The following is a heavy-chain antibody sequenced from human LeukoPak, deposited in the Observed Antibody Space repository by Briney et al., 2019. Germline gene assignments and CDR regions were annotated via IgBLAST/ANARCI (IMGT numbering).Heavy chain of an antibody. Sequence: GGSLRLSCAASGFTVSSNYTSWVRQAPGKGLEWVSVIYSGGSTYYADSVKGRFTISRDNSKNTLYLQMNSLSAEDTAVYYCARDSRGHRSGPPVDYWGQGTLVTVSS. V-gene: IGHV3-66*01. D-gene: IGHD6-13*01. J-gene: IGHJ4*02. CDR3: ARDSRGHRSGPPVDY. CDR2: IYSGGST. CDR1: GFTVSSNY.